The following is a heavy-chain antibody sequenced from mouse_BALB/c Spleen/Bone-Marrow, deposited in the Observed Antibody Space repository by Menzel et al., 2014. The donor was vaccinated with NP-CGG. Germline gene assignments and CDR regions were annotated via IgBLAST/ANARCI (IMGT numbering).Heavy chain of an antibody. D-gene: IGHD2-12*01. Sequence: VKLQESGPELVKPGASVKLSCKASGYTFTDSVIGWVKQTTGQGLEWFGVIYPGSGSSYYNEKLNGKATLTAYKSSNTVYMQLRSMTSEDTAVYYYARYDVPAWFAYWGQGTLVTVSA. J-gene: IGHJ3*01. CDR2: IYPGSGSS. V-gene: IGHV1-81*01. CDR1: GYTFTDSV. CDR3: ARYDVPAWFAY.